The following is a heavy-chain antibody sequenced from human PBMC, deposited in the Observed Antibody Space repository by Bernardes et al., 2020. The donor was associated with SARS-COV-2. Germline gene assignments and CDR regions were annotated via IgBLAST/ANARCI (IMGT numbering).Heavy chain of an antibody. Sequence: NLYPTSAGSGGSITRGAYAWSWLRQPPGKGLEWIGYIYHTASTTYNPSLQSRVTISVDTSKMQFSLKLSSVTAADTAVYFCARVRTLFSSSSYWYFDLWGRGTLVTVSS. V-gene: IGHV4-30-2*01. CDR1: GGSITRGAYA. J-gene: IGHJ2*01. CDR2: IYHTAST. CDR3: ARVRTLFSSSSYWYFDL. D-gene: IGHD6-6*01.